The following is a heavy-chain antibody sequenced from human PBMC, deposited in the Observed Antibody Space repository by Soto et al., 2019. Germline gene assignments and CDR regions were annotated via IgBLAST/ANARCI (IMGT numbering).Heavy chain of an antibody. Sequence: EVQLVESGGGLVKPGGSLRLSCAASGFTFSSYSMNWVRQAPGKGLEWVSSISSSSSYINYADSLQGRFTISRDNAKNSLSLQMNSLRAEDTAGYYCARGVEWSNYMDVWGKGTTVTVSS. V-gene: IGHV3-21*01. CDR1: GFTFSSYS. CDR3: ARGVEWSNYMDV. J-gene: IGHJ6*03. D-gene: IGHD3-3*01. CDR2: ISSSSSYI.